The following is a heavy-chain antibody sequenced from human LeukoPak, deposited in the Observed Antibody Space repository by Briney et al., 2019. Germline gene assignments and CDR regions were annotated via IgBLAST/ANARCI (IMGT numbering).Heavy chain of an antibody. CDR3: AKDRHGYNIVTPDY. CDR1: GFTFSSYA. Sequence: GRSLRLSCAASGFTFSSYAMHWVRQAPGKGLEWVAVISYDGSNTYYADSVMGRFTISRDNSNNTLYLQMNSLRAEDTAAYYCAKDRHGYNIVTPDYWGQGTLVTVSS. CDR2: ISYDGSNT. D-gene: IGHD5-24*01. J-gene: IGHJ4*02. V-gene: IGHV3-30*04.